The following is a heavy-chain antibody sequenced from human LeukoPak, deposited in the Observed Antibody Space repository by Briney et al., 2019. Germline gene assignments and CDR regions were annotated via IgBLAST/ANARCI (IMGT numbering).Heavy chain of an antibody. CDR1: GFTFDDYA. CDR2: ISGNSGSI. J-gene: IGHJ3*02. V-gene: IGHV3-9*01. Sequence: GGSLRLSCAASGFTFDDYAMRGVRQAPGKGLEWVSGISGNSGSIGYADSVKGRFTSSRDNAKNSLYLQMSSLRVEDTAVYYCARDQYYSDSSGYPYDIWGQGTMVTVSS. D-gene: IGHD3-22*01. CDR3: ARDQYYSDSSGYPYDI.